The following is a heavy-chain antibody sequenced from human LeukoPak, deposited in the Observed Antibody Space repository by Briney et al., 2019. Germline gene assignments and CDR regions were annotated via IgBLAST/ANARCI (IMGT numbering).Heavy chain of an antibody. CDR2: IYPGDSDT. Sequence: SGEALKISCKGSGYSFTSYWIGWVRQMPGKGLEWMGIIYPGDSDTIYSPSFQGQVTISADKSISTAYLQWSSLKASDTAMYYCARAGSLEQWLVPDYYYGMDVWGQGTTVTVSS. CDR1: GYSFTSYW. D-gene: IGHD6-19*01. CDR3: ARAGSLEQWLVPDYYYGMDV. V-gene: IGHV5-51*01. J-gene: IGHJ6*02.